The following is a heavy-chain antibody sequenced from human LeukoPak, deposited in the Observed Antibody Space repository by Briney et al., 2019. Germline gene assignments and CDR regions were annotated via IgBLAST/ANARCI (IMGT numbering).Heavy chain of an antibody. CDR1: GGSISSSSYY. D-gene: IGHD4-17*01. V-gene: IGHV4-39*01. J-gene: IGHJ4*02. Sequence: NPSETLSLTCTVSGGSISSSSYYWGWIRQPPGQGLEWIGSIYYSGSTYYNPSLKSRVTISVDTSKNQFSLKLSSVTAADTAVYYCARFLKGRHYGDVNNPFDYWGQGTLVTVSS. CDR3: ARFLKGRHYGDVNNPFDY. CDR2: IYYSGST.